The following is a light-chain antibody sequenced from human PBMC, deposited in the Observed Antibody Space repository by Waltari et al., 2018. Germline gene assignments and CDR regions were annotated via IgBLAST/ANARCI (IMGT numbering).Light chain of an antibody. CDR3: LLYYGGAVL. Sequence: QTVVTREPSVTVSPGGTVTITCGSSTGAVTSDYHPNWFQRKPGQAPRALIHRTNIQHSRTHAGFNGSLLGDKAALTLSAVQPEDEAEYFCLLYYGGAVLLGGGTKLTVL. J-gene: IGLJ2*01. CDR1: TGAVTSDYH. V-gene: IGLV7-43*01. CDR2: RTN.